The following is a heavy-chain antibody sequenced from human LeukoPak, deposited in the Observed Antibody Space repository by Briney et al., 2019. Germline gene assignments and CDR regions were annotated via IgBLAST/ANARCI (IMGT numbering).Heavy chain of an antibody. Sequence: SETLSLTCTVSGGSISSYYWSWIRQPPGKGLEWIGYTYYSGSTNYNPSLKSRVTISVDTSKNQFSLKLSSVTAADTAAYYCARVIGDFDWLHSYYFDYWGQGTLVTVSS. J-gene: IGHJ4*02. CDR3: ARVIGDFDWLHSYYFDY. V-gene: IGHV4-59*01. D-gene: IGHD3-9*01. CDR2: TYYSGST. CDR1: GGSISSYY.